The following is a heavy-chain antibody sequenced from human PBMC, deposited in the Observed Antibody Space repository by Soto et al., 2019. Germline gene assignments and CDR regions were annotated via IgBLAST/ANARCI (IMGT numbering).Heavy chain of an antibody. CDR2: ISAYNGNT. J-gene: IGHJ4*02. Sequence: QVQLVQSGAEVKKPGASVKVSCKASGYTFTSYGISWVRQAPGQGLEWMGWISAYNGNTNYAQKLQGRVTMTTATATSTAYMELRSLRSDDTAVYYWAGGKVYCSGGSCSFFDYWGQGTLVTVSS. V-gene: IGHV1-18*01. D-gene: IGHD2-15*01. CDR1: GYTFTSYG. CDR3: AGGKVYCSGGSCSFFDY.